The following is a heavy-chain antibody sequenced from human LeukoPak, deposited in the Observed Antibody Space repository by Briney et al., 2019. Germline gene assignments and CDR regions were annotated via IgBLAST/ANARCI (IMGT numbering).Heavy chain of an antibody. CDR1: GFTFSSYG. Sequence: PGRSLRLSCEASGFTFSSYGMHWVRQAPGRGLEWVALITYDGYYKYYADSVKGRFTISSDNSKNTLYLHMNSLRPEDTAVYYCARAYSGSYFDYWGQGTLVTVSS. CDR3: ARAYSGSYFDY. CDR2: ITYDGYYK. V-gene: IGHV3-30*03. D-gene: IGHD1-26*01. J-gene: IGHJ4*02.